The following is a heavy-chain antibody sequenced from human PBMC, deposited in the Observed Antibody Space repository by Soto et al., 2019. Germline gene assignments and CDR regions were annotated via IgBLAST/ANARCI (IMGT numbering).Heavy chain of an antibody. CDR2: IYTSGST. Sequence: SETLSLTCTVSGGSISSYYWSWIRQPAGKGLEWIGRIYTSGSTNYNPSLKSRVTMSVDTSKNQFSLKLSSVTAADTAVYYCARDRAAIAADSYYFDYWGQGTLGNVS. CDR3: ARDRAAIAADSYYFDY. J-gene: IGHJ4*02. CDR1: GGSISSYY. V-gene: IGHV4-4*07. D-gene: IGHD5-18*01.